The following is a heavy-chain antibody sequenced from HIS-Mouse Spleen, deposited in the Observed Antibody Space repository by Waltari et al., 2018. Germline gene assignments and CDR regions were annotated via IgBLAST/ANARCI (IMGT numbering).Heavy chain of an antibody. D-gene: IGHD1-1*01. CDR2: ISYDGSNK. J-gene: IGHJ4*02. CDR3: ARDQTGYDY. Sequence: QVQLVESGGGVVQPGRSLGLSCAASGFTFSSYAMHWVRQDPGKGLEWVAVISYDGSNKYYADSVKGRFTISRDNSKNTLYLQMNSLRAEDTAVYYCARDQTGYDYWGQGTLVTVSS. CDR1: GFTFSSYA. V-gene: IGHV3-30*04.